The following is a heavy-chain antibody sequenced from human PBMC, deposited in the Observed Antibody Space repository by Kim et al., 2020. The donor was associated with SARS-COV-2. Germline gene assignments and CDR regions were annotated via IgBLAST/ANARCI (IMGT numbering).Heavy chain of an antibody. CDR3: AREGAHDRYWSSTSCQWD. D-gene: IGHD2-2*01. Sequence: KGRFTSSRDNTKNTLYLQMNSLRAEDTAVYYCAREGAHDRYWSSTSCQWDWGQGTLVTVSS. J-gene: IGHJ4*02. V-gene: IGHV3-30*01.